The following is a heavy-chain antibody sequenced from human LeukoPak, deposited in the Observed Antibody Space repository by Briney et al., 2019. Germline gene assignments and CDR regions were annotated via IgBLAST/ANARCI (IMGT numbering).Heavy chain of an antibody. CDR2: ISGSGGST. CDR1: GGSISSSN. CDR3: AKDPGGVGATYFDY. V-gene: IGHV3-23*01. Sequence: ETLSLTCAVSGGSISSSNWWSWVRQPPGKGLEWVSAISGSGGSTYYADSVKGRFTISRDNSKNTLYLQMNSPRAEDTAVYYCAKDPGGVGATYFDYWGQGTLVTVSS. D-gene: IGHD1-26*01. J-gene: IGHJ4*02.